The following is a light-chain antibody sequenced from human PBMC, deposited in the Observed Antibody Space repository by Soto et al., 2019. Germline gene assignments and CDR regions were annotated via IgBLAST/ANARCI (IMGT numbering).Light chain of an antibody. J-gene: IGKJ2*01. CDR2: VAS. Sequence: EIVLTQSPGTLSLSPGERATLSCSASQSVSSSSLAWYQQKRGQAPRLLIYVASSRATGIPDRFSGGGSGRDFTLTLSRLEPEDFAVYYCQVSGRSALYTFGQGTRLEIK. V-gene: IGKV3-20*01. CDR3: QVSGRSALYT. CDR1: QSVSSSS.